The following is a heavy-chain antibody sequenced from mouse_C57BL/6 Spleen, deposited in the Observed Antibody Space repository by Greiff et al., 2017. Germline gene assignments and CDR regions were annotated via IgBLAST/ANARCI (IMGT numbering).Heavy chain of an antibody. J-gene: IGHJ3*01. V-gene: IGHV1-81*01. CDR2: IYPRSGNT. D-gene: IGHD2-2*01. CDR1: GYTFTSYG. CDR3: AREVDNYGYDQGAWFAY. Sequence: QVTLKVSGAELARPGASVKLSCKASGYTFTSYGISWVKQRTGQGLEWIGEIYPRSGNTYYNEKFKGKATLTADKSSSTAYMELRSLTSEDSAVYFCAREVDNYGYDQGAWFAYWGQGTLVTVSA.